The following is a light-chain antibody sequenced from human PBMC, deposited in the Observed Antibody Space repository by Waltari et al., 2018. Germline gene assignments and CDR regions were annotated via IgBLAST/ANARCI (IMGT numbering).Light chain of an antibody. Sequence: LVLTQSPGTLSLSPGERATLSCRASQSVNIYLAWYQQKPGQAPRLLIYHTSTRAAGIPDRFSGSGSGTDFSLTISGLEPEDFAVYYCQHYKNLPVSFGQGTKVEIK. CDR3: QHYKNLPVS. J-gene: IGKJ1*01. V-gene: IGKV3-20*01. CDR2: HTS. CDR1: QSVNIY.